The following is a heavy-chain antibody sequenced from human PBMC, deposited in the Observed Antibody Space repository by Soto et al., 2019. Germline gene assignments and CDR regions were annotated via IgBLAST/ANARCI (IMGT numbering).Heavy chain of an antibody. CDR3: AKDAVVGNGQWDWCDP. CDR2: IGGGDT. D-gene: IGHD6-19*01. Sequence: EVQLLESGGGLVQPGGSLRLSCKGSGFTFNIYAMNWVRQAPGKGLEWVSGIGGGDTHYADSVKGRFTSSRDGSKNTVYLQMSRLRAEDMAIYFCAKDAVVGNGQWDWCDPWGQGTLVTVS. CDR1: GFTFNIYA. J-gene: IGHJ5*02. V-gene: IGHV3-23*01.